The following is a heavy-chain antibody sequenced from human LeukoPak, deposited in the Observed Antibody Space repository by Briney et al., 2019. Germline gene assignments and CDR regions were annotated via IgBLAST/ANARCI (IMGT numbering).Heavy chain of an antibody. CDR1: GFTFSNYA. Sequence: GRSLRLSCAASGFTFSNYAMHWVRQAPGKGLEWVAVISYDGSNKYYADSVKGRFTISRDNSRNTLYLQMNSLRTEDTAVYYCASRLSSWYYFDYWGQGTLVTVSS. J-gene: IGHJ4*02. D-gene: IGHD6-13*01. V-gene: IGHV3-30-3*01. CDR2: ISYDGSNK. CDR3: ASRLSSWYYFDY.